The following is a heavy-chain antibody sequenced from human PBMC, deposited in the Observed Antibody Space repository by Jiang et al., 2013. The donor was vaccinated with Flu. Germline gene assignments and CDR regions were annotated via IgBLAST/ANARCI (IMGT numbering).Heavy chain of an antibody. J-gene: IGHJ3*02. CDR1: GDSVSRGSTA. D-gene: IGHD5-24*01. CDR2: TYYRSKWYN. Sequence: SGDSVSRGSTAWNWIRVSPSGGLEWLGRTYYRSKWYNDYAVSVKSRINTNPDTSKNQFSLHLNSVTPEDTALYYCARGRDSAFDIWGQGTMVTVSS. CDR3: ARGRDSAFDI. V-gene: IGHV6-1*01.